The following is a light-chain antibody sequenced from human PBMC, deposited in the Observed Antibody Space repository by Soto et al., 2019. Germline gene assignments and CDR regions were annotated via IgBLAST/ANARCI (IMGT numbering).Light chain of an antibody. CDR2: DSS. CDR3: QQRSVWPLT. CDR1: QSVSRY. Sequence: EIVVTQSPSTLSVSPGERATLSCRASQSVSRYLAWYQQKRGQAPRLLIYDSSNRATGIPDRFSGSGSGTDFSLIISRLEPEDFAVYYCQQRSVWPLTFGEGTKVDIK. V-gene: IGKV3-11*01. J-gene: IGKJ4*01.